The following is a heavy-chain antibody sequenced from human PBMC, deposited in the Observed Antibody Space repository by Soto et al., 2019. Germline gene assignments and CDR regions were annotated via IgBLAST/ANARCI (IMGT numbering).Heavy chain of an antibody. CDR3: ARDAGIYSSTH. V-gene: IGHV4-31*03. Sequence: PSETLSLTCTVSGGSISSGGYYWIWIRQHPGKGLDWIGHIYYSGNTYYNPSLKSRVTIPVDTSKNQFSLKLSSVTAADTAVYYCARDAGIYSSTHWGQGXLVTVSS. CDR1: GGSISSGGYY. J-gene: IGHJ4*02. D-gene: IGHD6-13*01. CDR2: IYYSGNT.